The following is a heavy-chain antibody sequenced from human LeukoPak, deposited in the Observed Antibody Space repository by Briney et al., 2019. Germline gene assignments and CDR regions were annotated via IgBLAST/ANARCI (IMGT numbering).Heavy chain of an antibody. J-gene: IGHJ3*02. CDR1: GYSISSSSYY. CDR2: MYSSGST. D-gene: IGHD6-19*01. Sequence: SETLSLTCTVSGYSISSSSYYWGWIRQPPGKGLEWIGSMYSSGSTYYNPSLKSRVIISVDTSNNHFSLKLSSVTAADTAVYYCAGRSRAVSSGWYGGAFDIWGQGTMVTVSS. CDR3: AGRSRAVSSGWYGGAFDI. V-gene: IGHV4-39*02.